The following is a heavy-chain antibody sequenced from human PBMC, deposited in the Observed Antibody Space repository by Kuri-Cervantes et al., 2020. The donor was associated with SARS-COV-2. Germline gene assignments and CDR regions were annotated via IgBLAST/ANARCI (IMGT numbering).Heavy chain of an antibody. V-gene: IGHV3-48*02. CDR3: ARVGPRGTGIAVAGYWYFDL. J-gene: IGHJ2*01. Sequence: GESLKISCAASGFTFSGYSMNWVRQAPGKGLEWVSYISSSSSTIYYADSVKGRFTVSRDNAKNSLYLQMNSLRDEDTAVYYCARVGPRGTGIAVAGYWYFDLWGRGTRVTGSS. D-gene: IGHD6-19*01. CDR1: GFTFSGYS. CDR2: ISSSSSTI.